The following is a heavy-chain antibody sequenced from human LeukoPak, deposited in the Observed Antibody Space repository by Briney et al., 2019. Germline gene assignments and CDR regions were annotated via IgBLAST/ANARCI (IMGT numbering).Heavy chain of an antibody. Sequence: PSETLPLTCTVSGGSITSSSYYWGWIRQPPGKGLEWIGSVYYSGNTYYNSSLKSRVTISVDTSKNQFSLKLSSVTAADTAIYYCTREYGFMTTVFHAFDIWGQGTMVTASS. V-gene: IGHV4-39*07. D-gene: IGHD4-17*01. CDR3: TREYGFMTTVFHAFDI. CDR1: GGSITSSSYY. CDR2: VYYSGNT. J-gene: IGHJ3*02.